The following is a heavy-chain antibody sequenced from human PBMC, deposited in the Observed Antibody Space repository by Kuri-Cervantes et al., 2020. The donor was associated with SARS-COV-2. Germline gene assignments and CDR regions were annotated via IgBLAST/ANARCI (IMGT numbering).Heavy chain of an antibody. J-gene: IGHJ3*02. V-gene: IGHV3-48*01. CDR1: RFTFSSDS. CDR2: ISSSSSTT. CDR3: ARGYSYGYAELYAFDI. D-gene: IGHD5-18*01. Sequence: GQSLRLSCAASRFTFSSDSMNWVRQAPGNGLEWVSYISSSSSTTSYADSVKGRFTIFRDNAKNSLYLQMNSLRAEDTAVYYCARGYSYGYAELYAFDIWGQGTMVTVSS.